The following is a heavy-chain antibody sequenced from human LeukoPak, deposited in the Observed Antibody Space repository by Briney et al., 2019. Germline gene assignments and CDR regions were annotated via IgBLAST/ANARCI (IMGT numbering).Heavy chain of an antibody. Sequence: PSETLSLTCTVSGGSISSSSYYWGWIRLPPGKGLEWIGSIYYSGSSSYNPSLKSRVTISVDTSKNQFSLKLSSVTAADTAVYYCARWGSDILTGYTDHDAFDIWGQGTMVTVSS. V-gene: IGHV4-39*01. CDR1: GGSISSSSYY. CDR2: IYYSGSS. CDR3: ARWGSDILTGYTDHDAFDI. J-gene: IGHJ3*02. D-gene: IGHD3-9*01.